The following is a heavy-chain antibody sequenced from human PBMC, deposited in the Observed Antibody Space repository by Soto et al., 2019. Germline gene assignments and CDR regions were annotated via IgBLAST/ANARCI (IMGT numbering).Heavy chain of an antibody. CDR3: ARGDGDRRRWLQFHDAFDI. CDR2: IYPGDSDT. CDR1: GYSFTSYW. D-gene: IGHD5-12*01. J-gene: IGHJ3*02. Sequence: GESLKISCKGSGYSFTSYWIGWVRQMPGKGLEWMGIIYPGDSDTRYSPSFQGQVTISADKSISTAYLQWSSLKASDTAMYYCARGDGDRRRWLQFHDAFDIWGQGTMVTVSS. V-gene: IGHV5-51*01.